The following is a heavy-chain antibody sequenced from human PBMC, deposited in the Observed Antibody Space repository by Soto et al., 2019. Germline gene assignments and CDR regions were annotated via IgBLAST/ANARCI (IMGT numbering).Heavy chain of an antibody. CDR3: AVRPDPYCFDS. D-gene: IGHD6-19*01. J-gene: IGHJ5*01. CDR2: IYYSGLT. V-gene: IGHV4-30-4*01. CDR1: GGSITSGDYY. Sequence: SETLSLTCTVSGGSITSGDYYWGWIRQPPGKGLEWIGYIYYSGLTYHNPSLKSRVTISIDTSRSQFSLNLISVTAADTAVYFLAVRPDPYCFDSWGQGTLVTVSS.